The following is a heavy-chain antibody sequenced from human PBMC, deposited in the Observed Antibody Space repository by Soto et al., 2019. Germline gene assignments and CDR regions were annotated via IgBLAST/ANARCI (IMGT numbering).Heavy chain of an antibody. CDR3: ARGWGRISDY. CDR1: GGSFSGYY. D-gene: IGHD7-27*01. J-gene: IGHJ4*02. Sequence: QVQLQQWGAGLLKPSETLSLTCAVYGGSFSGYYWSWIRQPPGKGLELIGEINHSGSTNYNPSLKSRVTISVDTSKNQFSLKLSSVTAADTAVYYCARGWGRISDYWGQGALVAVSS. CDR2: INHSGST. V-gene: IGHV4-34*01.